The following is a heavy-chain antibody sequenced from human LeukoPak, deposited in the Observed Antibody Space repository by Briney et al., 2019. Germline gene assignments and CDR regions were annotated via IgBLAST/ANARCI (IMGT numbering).Heavy chain of an antibody. V-gene: IGHV4-34*01. D-gene: IGHD3/OR15-3a*01. CDR3: ARRGEWTAWNFDY. J-gene: IGHJ4*02. CDR1: GGAFSGYY. Sequence: SETLSLTCAVNGGAFSGYYWSWIRQSPEQGLVWIGGVNHSGTTISNPSLESRVSISMDLTRKRFPLELTSVTAADTAVYYCARRGEWTAWNFDYWAQGSLLPVSS. CDR2: VNHSGTT.